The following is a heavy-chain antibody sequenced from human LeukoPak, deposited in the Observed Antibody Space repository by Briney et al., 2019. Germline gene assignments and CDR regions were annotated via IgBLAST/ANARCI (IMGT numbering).Heavy chain of an antibody. CDR2: FDPEDGET. Sequence: GASVKVSCKVSGYTLTELSMHWVRQAPGKGLEWMGGFDPEDGETIYAQKFQGRVTMTEDTSTDTAYMELSSLRSEDTAVYYCARVSCSSTSCRNYYYYGMDVWGQGTTVTVSS. J-gene: IGHJ6*02. CDR1: GYTLTELS. D-gene: IGHD2-2*01. CDR3: ARVSCSSTSCRNYYYYGMDV. V-gene: IGHV1-24*01.